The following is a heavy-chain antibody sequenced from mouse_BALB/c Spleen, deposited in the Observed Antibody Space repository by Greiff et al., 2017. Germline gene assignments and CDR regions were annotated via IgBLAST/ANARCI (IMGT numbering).Heavy chain of an antibody. CDR3: AREAHYYGYYFDY. J-gene: IGHJ2*01. Sequence: EVKLMESGGGLVKPGGSLKLSCAASGFTFSSYAMSWVRQTPEKRLEWVASISSGGSTYYPDSVKGRFTISRDNARNILYLQMSSLRSEDTAMYYCAREAHYYGYYFDYWGQGTTLTVSS. CDR1: GFTFSSYA. V-gene: IGHV5-6-5*01. D-gene: IGHD1-2*01. CDR2: ISSGGST.